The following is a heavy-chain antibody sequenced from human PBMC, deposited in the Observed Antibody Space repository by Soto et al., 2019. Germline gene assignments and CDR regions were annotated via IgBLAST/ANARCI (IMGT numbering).Heavy chain of an antibody. J-gene: IGHJ6*02. CDR2: ITAGGDYT. Sequence: HPGGSLRLSCAASGFSFSNYAMSWVRQAPGKGLEWVSGITAGGDYTYYADSVKGRLTTSRDNSRNTVFLQINSLSPDDTAVYYCARSSIYYGLELWGQGTTVTVSS. CDR1: GFSFSNYA. CDR3: ARSSIYYGLEL. V-gene: IGHV3-23*01. D-gene: IGHD6-19*01.